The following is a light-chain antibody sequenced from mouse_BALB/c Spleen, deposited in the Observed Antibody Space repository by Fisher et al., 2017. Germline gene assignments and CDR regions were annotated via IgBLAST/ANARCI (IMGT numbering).Light chain of an antibody. V-gene: IGKV4-59*01. CDR2: DTS. CDR3: QQWSSYPLT. CDR1: SSVNY. J-gene: IGKJ5*01. Sequence: IVLTQTPAIMSASPGEKVTMTCSASSSVNYMHWYQQKSGTSPIRWIYDTSKLASGVPARFSGSGSGTSYSLTISRMEAEDAATYYCQQWSSYPLTFGAGTKLELK.